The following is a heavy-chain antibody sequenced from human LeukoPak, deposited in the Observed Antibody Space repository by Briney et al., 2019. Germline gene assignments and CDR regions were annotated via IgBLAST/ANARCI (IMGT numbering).Heavy chain of an antibody. Sequence: GGSLRLSCAASGFTFSSYGMQWVRQAPGKGLEWVAHIRYDGSNKYYADSVKGRFTISRDNSKNTLYLQMNSLRAEDTAVYYCATFQGTEWLFRHDAFDIWGQGTMDTVSS. J-gene: IGHJ3*02. V-gene: IGHV3-30*02. D-gene: IGHD3-3*01. CDR3: ATFQGTEWLFRHDAFDI. CDR1: GFTFSSYG. CDR2: IRYDGSNK.